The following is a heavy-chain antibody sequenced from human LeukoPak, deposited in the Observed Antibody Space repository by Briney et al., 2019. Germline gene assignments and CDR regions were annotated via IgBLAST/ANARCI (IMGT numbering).Heavy chain of an antibody. D-gene: IGHD6-19*01. Sequence: GGSLRLSCAASGFTFSDSWMGWVRQAPGKGLEWVANIKPDGSQKYYVDSVKGRFTISRDNSKNTLYLQMNSLRAEDTAFYYCASAIAVAGTCDYWGQGTLVTVSS. J-gene: IGHJ4*02. CDR1: GFTFSDSW. CDR3: ASAIAVAGTCDY. V-gene: IGHV3-7*02. CDR2: IKPDGSQK.